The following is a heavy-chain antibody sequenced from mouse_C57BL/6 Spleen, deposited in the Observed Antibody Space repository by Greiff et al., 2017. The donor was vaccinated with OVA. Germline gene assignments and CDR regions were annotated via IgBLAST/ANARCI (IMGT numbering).Heavy chain of an antibody. CDR2: IHPNSGST. CDR3: EGLVGGENY. J-gene: IGHJ2*01. V-gene: IGHV1-64*01. CDR1: GYTFTSYW. D-gene: IGHD1-1*02. Sequence: VKLQQPGAELVKPGASVKLSCKASGYTFTSYWMHWVKQRPGQGLEWIGMIHPNSGSTNYNEKFKSKATLTVDKSSSTAYMQLSSLTSEDAAVYYCEGLVGGENYWGQGTTLTVSS.